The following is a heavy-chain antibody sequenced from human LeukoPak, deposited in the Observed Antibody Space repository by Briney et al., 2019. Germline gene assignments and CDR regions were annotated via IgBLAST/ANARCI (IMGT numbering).Heavy chain of an antibody. Sequence: GESLKISCQGSGYSFTSSWIGWVRQMPGKGLEWMGKIYPSDSYTSYSPSFQGPVTISADKSISAAFLQWSSLKASDTAMYYCARHSHYDFWSGYLDYWGQGTLVTVSS. CDR2: IYPSDSYT. CDR1: GYSFTSSW. V-gene: IGHV5-10-1*01. CDR3: ARHSHYDFWSGYLDY. D-gene: IGHD3-3*01. J-gene: IGHJ4*02.